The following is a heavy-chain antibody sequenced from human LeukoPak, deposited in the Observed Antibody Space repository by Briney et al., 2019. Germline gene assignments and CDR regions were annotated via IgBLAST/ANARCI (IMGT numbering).Heavy chain of an antibody. J-gene: IGHJ4*02. Sequence: GSLRLSCAASGFTVSSNYMSWVRQAPGKGLEWVSVIYSGGSTYYADSVKGRFTISRDNSKNTLYLQMNSLRAGDTAVYYCARGPGYCSSTSCLDYWGQGTLVTVSS. CDR3: ARGPGYCSSTSCLDY. CDR2: IYSGGST. CDR1: GFTVSSNY. D-gene: IGHD2-2*01. V-gene: IGHV3-53*01.